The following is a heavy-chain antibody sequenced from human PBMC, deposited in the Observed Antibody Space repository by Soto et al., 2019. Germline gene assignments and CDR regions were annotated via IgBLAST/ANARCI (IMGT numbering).Heavy chain of an antibody. V-gene: IGHV1-69*13. Sequence: GASVKVSCKASGGTFSSYAISWVRQAPGQGLEWMGGIIPIFGTANYAQKFQGRVTITADESTSTAYMELSSLRSEDTAVYYCARNDRRDGYSVDYWGQGTLVTVSS. J-gene: IGHJ4*02. CDR1: GGTFSSYA. CDR3: ARNDRRDGYSVDY. D-gene: IGHD3-22*01. CDR2: IIPIFGTA.